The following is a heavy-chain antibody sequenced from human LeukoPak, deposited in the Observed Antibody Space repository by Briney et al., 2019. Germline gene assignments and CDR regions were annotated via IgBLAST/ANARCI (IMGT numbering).Heavy chain of an antibody. V-gene: IGHV3-21*01. CDR3: ARAMAKGGDAFDI. Sequence: PGGSLRLSCAASGFTFSSYSMNWVRQAPGKGLEWVSSISSSSSYIYYADSVKGRFTISRDNAKNSLYLQMNSLRAEDTAVYYCARAMAKGGDAFDIWGQGTMVTVSS. D-gene: IGHD3-10*01. J-gene: IGHJ3*02. CDR1: GFTFSSYS. CDR2: ISSSSSYI.